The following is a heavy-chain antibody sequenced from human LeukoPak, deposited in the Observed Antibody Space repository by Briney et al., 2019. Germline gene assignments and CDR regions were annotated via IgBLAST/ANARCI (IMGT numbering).Heavy chain of an antibody. CDR3: AKESRLLAAAGSPFDY. CDR1: GFTFSSYG. CDR2: ISYDGNKK. V-gene: IGHV3-30*18. D-gene: IGHD6-13*01. Sequence: GWSLRLSCAAPGFTFSSYGMHWVHQAAGKGLEWVAVISYDGNKKYYADSVKGRFTISRDNSKNTLYLQVNSLRAEDTAVYYCAKESRLLAAAGSPFDYWGQGTLVTVSS. J-gene: IGHJ4*02.